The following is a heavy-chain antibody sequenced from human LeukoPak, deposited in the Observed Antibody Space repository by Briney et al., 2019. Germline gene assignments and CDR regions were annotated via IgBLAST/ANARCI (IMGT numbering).Heavy chain of an antibody. CDR1: GYTLTELS. Sequence: ASVKVSCKVSGYTLTELSMHWVRQAPGKGLEWMGGFDPEDGETIYAQKFQGRVTMTEDTSTDTAYMELSSLRSEDTAVYYCATEKYYYDSSGYHWWGQGTLVTVSS. V-gene: IGHV1-24*01. J-gene: IGHJ4*02. D-gene: IGHD3-22*01. CDR2: FDPEDGET. CDR3: ATEKYYYDSSGYHW.